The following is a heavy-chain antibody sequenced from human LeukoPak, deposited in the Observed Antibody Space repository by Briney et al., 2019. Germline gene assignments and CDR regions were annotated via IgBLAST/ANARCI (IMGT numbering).Heavy chain of an antibody. CDR2: INSDGSST. Sequence: GGSLRLSCAASGFTFSSYWMHWVRQAPGKGLVWVSRINSDGSSTSYADSVKGRFTISRDNTKNTLYLQMNSLRAEDTAVYYCAKVITYDAFDIWGQGTMVTVSS. V-gene: IGHV3-74*01. D-gene: IGHD3-22*01. CDR1: GFTFSSYW. J-gene: IGHJ3*02. CDR3: AKVITYDAFDI.